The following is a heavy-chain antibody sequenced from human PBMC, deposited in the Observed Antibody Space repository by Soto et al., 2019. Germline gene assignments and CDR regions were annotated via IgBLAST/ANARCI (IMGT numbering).Heavy chain of an antibody. CDR3: ARALTALTTPPGFDP. V-gene: IGHV1-69*17. J-gene: IGHJ5*02. Sequence: QVQLVQSGAEVKKPGSSVKVSCKASGGTFSNFDIIGVRQSPGQGLEWMGGIIPIFGITDYAPKFQGRVTITADKSTSTDYLEVRIMRAEDTAKYCCARALTALTTPPGFDPWGQGPVVTVSA. D-gene: IGHD4-17*01. CDR2: IIPIFGIT. CDR1: GGTFSNFD.